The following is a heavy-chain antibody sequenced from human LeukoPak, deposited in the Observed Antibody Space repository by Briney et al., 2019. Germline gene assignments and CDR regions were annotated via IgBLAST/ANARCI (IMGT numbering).Heavy chain of an antibody. CDR2: ISSSSDSS. Sequence: PGGLLLLSGAAAGFIFNFYAMGCVRPAAEKRVEWVYAISSSSDSSYYADNGKGRITIARDNSKNTLYLQMNSLRAEDTAVYYCARRHSSGWYYFDYWGQGTLVTVSS. D-gene: IGHD6-19*01. CDR1: GFIFNFYA. CDR3: ARRHSSGWYYFDY. V-gene: IGHV3-23*01. J-gene: IGHJ4*02.